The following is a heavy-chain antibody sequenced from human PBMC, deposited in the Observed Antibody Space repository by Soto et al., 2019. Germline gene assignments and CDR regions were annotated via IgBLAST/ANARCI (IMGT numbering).Heavy chain of an antibody. CDR2: LRSDGFGA. D-gene: IGHD3-16*01. CDR1: GFSLSPYW. CDR3: ARDLGGPDY. Sequence: GSLWPSCPAAGFSLSPYWIHWVRKVPGRGLEWVARLRSDGFGAAYADSVKGRFFISRDIARNTLSLQMNSLRADDTAVYYCARDLGGPDYWGRGTSATVPS. V-gene: IGHV3-74*03. J-gene: IGHJ4*02.